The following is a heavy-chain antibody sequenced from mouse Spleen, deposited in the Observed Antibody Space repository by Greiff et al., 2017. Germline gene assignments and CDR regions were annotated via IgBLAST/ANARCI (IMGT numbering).Heavy chain of an antibody. D-gene: IGHD2-10*01. CDR2: IDPENGDT. V-gene: IGHV14-4*02. J-gene: IGHJ2*01. CDR3: TAYYGRRYFDY. Sequence: EVKLVESGAELVRSGASVKLSCTASGFNIKDYYMHWVKQRPEQGLEWIGWIDPENGDTEYAPKFQGKATMTADTSSNTAYLQLSSLTSEDTAVYYCTAYYGRRYFDYWGQGTTLTVSS. CDR1: GFNIKDYY.